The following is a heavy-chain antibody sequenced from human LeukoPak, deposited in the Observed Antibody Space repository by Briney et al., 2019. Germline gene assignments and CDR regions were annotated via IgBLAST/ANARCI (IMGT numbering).Heavy chain of an antibody. V-gene: IGHV4-4*09. J-gene: IGHJ4*02. Sequence: SETLSLTCTVSGGSISSYYWSWIRQPPGKGLEWIGYIYTSGSTNYNPSLKSRVTISVDTSKNQFSLKLSSVTAADTAVYYCARLPSIAAPFDYWGQGTLVTVSP. D-gene: IGHD6-6*01. CDR1: GGSISSYY. CDR2: IYTSGST. CDR3: ARLPSIAAPFDY.